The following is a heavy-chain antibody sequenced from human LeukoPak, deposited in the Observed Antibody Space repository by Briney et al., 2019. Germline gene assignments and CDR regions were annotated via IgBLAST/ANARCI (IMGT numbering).Heavy chain of an antibody. J-gene: IGHJ3*01. V-gene: IGHV3-7*03. CDR1: GFTSSSYG. CDR3: ARGDYFDRAFDV. CDR2: IKQDGSEK. Sequence: PGRSLRLSCAASGFTSSSYGIHWVRQAPGKGLEWVADIKQDGSEKYYVDSVKGRFTISRDNAKNSLYLQMNSLRAEDTAVYYCARGDYFDRAFDVWGQGTTVTVSS. D-gene: IGHD3-22*01.